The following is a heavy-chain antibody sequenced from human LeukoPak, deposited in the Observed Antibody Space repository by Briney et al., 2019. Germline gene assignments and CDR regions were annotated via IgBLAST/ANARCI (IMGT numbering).Heavy chain of an antibody. CDR2: IYYSGST. V-gene: IGHV4-59*08. D-gene: IGHD3-10*01. Sequence: PSETLSLTCTVSGGSISSYYWSWIRQPPGKGLERIGYIYYSGSTNYNPSLKSRVTVSVDTSKNQFSLKLRSVTAADTALYYCARLIGQYGNYMDVWGKGTTVTVSS. CDR3: ARLIGQYGNYMDV. CDR1: GGSISSYY. J-gene: IGHJ6*03.